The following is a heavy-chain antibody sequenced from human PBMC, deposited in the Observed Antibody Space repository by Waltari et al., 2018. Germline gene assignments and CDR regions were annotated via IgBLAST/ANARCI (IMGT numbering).Heavy chain of an antibody. CDR3: ASYQGYSYGYGMDV. D-gene: IGHD5-18*01. J-gene: IGHJ6*02. V-gene: IGHV1-69*01. Sequence: QVQLVQSGAEVKKPGSSVKVSCKASGGTFSSYAISWVRQAPGQGLEWMGGSIPILGTANYAQKFQGRVTITADESTSTAYMELSSLRSEDTAVYYCASYQGYSYGYGMDVWGQGTTVIVSS. CDR2: SIPILGTA. CDR1: GGTFSSYA.